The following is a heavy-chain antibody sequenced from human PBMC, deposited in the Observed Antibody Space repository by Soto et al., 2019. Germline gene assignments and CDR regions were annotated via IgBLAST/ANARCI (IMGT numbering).Heavy chain of an antibody. CDR1: GFTFSSYA. Sequence: QVQLVESGGGVVQPGRSLRLSCAASGFTFSSYAMHWVRQAPGKGLEWVAVISYDGSNKYYADSVKGRFTISRDNSKNTLYLQMNSLRAEDTAVYYCARPKQQRAALVDYWGQGTLVTVSS. J-gene: IGHJ4*02. CDR3: ARPKQQRAALVDY. CDR2: ISYDGSNK. D-gene: IGHD6-13*01. V-gene: IGHV3-30-3*01.